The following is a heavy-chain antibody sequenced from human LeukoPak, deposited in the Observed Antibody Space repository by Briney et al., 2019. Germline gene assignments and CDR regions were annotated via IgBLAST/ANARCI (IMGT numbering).Heavy chain of an antibody. CDR2: IHNSGST. CDR1: GGSISGYY. D-gene: IGHD3-22*01. J-gene: IGHJ2*01. V-gene: IGHV4-59*01. Sequence: SETLSLTCTVSGGSISGYYWSWFRQPPGKGLEWFGWIHNSGSTENNPSLKSRVTMSVDTSKNQISLRLYSVTAADTAVYYCARAYYDSSFFDLWGRGTLVTVSS. CDR3: ARAYYDSSFFDL.